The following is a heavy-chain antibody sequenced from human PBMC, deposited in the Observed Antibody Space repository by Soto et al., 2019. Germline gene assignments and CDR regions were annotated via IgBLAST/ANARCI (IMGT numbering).Heavy chain of an antibody. CDR2: IIPILGIA. CDR1: GGTFSSYT. J-gene: IGHJ2*01. D-gene: IGHD4-17*01. V-gene: IGHV1-69*08. Sequence: QVQLVQSGAEVKKPGSSVKVSCKASGGTFSSYTISWVRQAPGQGLEWMGRIIPILGIANYAQKFQGRVTITADQSTSTAYMGLGRLKFEDTAVYYCAGEVGLNDYGDYDWYFDLWGRGTLVTVSS. CDR3: AGEVGLNDYGDYDWYFDL.